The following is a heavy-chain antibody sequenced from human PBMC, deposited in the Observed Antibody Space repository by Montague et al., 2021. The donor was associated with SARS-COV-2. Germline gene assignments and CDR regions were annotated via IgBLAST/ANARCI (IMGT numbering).Heavy chain of an antibody. J-gene: IGHJ6*02. D-gene: IGHD3-3*01. CDR1: GGSFSTNY. CDR2: IDHSGNT. Sequence: SETLSLTCAVYGGSFSTNYCSWIRQSPGKGLEWIGNIDHSGNTNYNPSLKSRVSISVDTSSSQFSLYLTSVTAADAAVYYCARDQAVLEWIWYGMDVWGPGTTVTVSS. CDR3: ARDQAVLEWIWYGMDV. V-gene: IGHV4-34*01.